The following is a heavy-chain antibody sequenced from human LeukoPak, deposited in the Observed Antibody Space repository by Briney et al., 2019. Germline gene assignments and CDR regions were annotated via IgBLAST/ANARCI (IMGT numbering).Heavy chain of an antibody. CDR1: GGSISSYY. Sequence: SETLSLTCTVSGGSISSYYWSWLRQPPGKGLEWIGYIYYSGSTNYNPSLKSRVTISVDTSKNQFSLKLSSVTAADTAVYYCARARPETPLDWGQGTLVTVSS. J-gene: IGHJ4*02. CDR3: ARARPETPLD. V-gene: IGHV4-59*01. CDR2: IYYSGST.